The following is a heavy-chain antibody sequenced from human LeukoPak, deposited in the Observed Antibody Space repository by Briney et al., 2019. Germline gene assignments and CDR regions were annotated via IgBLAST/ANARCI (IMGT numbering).Heavy chain of an antibody. Sequence: GRSLRLSCAASGFTFSSYAMSWVRQAPGKGPEWVGRIKSKTNGGTTDYAAPVEGRFTISRDDSKNTLYLQMHSLKIEDTAVYYCTFKGYDYWGQGTLVTVSS. J-gene: IGHJ4*02. CDR3: TFKGYDY. CDR1: GFTFSSYA. D-gene: IGHD3-22*01. V-gene: IGHV3-15*01. CDR2: IKSKTNGGTT.